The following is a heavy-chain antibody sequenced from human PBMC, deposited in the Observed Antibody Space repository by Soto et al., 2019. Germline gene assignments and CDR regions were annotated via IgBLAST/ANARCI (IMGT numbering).Heavy chain of an antibody. Sequence: APVKVSCKASGYTFTSYGISWVRQAPGQGLEWMGWISAYNGNTNYAQKLQGRVTMTTDTSTSTAYMELRSLRSDDTAVYYCARDAQPPYGSGSYYIRYNWFDPWGQGTLVTVSS. V-gene: IGHV1-18*01. J-gene: IGHJ5*02. CDR3: ARDAQPPYGSGSYYIRYNWFDP. D-gene: IGHD3-10*01. CDR1: GYTFTSYG. CDR2: ISAYNGNT.